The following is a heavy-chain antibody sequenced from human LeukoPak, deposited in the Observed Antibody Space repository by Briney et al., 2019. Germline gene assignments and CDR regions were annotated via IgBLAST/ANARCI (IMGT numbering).Heavy chain of an antibody. J-gene: IGHJ4*02. Sequence: ASVKVSCKASGYTFTSYDINWVRQATGQGLEWMGWMNPNSGNTGYAQKFQGRVTMTRNTSISTAYMELSSLRSEDTAVYYCARSPLPAVPYYYDSYDYWGQGTLVTVSS. V-gene: IGHV1-8*01. CDR2: MNPNSGNT. CDR1: GYTFTSYD. CDR3: ARSPLPAVPYYYDSYDY. D-gene: IGHD3-22*01.